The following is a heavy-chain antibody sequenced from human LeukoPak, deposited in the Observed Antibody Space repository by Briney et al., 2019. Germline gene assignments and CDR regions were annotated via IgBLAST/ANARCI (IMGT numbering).Heavy chain of an antibody. D-gene: IGHD4-17*01. J-gene: IGHJ4*02. CDR1: GFTFSSYE. Sequence: PGGSLRLSCEASGFTFSSYEMNWVRQAPGKGLEWVSAISGSGGSTYYADSVKGRFTISRDNSKNTLYLQMNSLRAEDTAVYYCAKAPDYGDYLYFDYWGQGTLVTVSS. CDR2: ISGSGGST. V-gene: IGHV3-23*01. CDR3: AKAPDYGDYLYFDY.